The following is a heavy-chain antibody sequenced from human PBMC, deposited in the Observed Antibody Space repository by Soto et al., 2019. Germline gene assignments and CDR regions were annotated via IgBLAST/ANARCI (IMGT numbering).Heavy chain of an antibody. V-gene: IGHV3-23*01. J-gene: IGHJ3*01. CDR1: GFTFSSYA. Sequence: PGGSLRLSCAASGFTFSSYAMSWVRQAPGKGLEWVSAISGSGGSTYYADSVKGRFTISRDNSKNILDLLIHSLKVDDTAVYYCAEDCHFSPDGFDVWAQGT. CDR2: ISGSGGST. CDR3: AEDCHFSPDGFDV.